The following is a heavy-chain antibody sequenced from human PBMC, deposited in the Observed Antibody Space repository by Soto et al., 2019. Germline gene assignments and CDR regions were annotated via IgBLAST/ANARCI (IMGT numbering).Heavy chain of an antibody. D-gene: IGHD1-7*01. V-gene: IGHV1-69*06. CDR1: GGTFSSYA. CDR2: IIPIFGTA. CDR3: AGDLGGAAELALLGFVNWFAP. Sequence: SVKVSCKASGGTFSSYAIGWVRQAPGQGLEWMGGIIPIFGTANYAQKFQGRVTITADKSTSTAYMELSSLRSEDTAVYYCAGDLGGAAELALLGFVNWFAPWGQGTLVTVSS. J-gene: IGHJ5*02.